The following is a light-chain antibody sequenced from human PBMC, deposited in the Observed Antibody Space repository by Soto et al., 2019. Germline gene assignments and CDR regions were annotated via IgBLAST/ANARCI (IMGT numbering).Light chain of an antibody. Sequence: DIQMTQSPSTLSASVGDRVTITCRASQSISSWLAWYQQKPGKAPKLLIYKASSLETGVPSRFSGSGSGTEFTLTISSLQPDDFATYYCQQYGVYTTFGRGTKVEIK. J-gene: IGKJ4*02. CDR1: QSISSW. V-gene: IGKV1-5*03. CDR3: QQYGVYTT. CDR2: KAS.